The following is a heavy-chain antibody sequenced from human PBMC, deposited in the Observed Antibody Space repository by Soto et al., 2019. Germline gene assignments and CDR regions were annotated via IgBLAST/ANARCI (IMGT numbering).Heavy chain of an antibody. J-gene: IGHJ6*02. D-gene: IGHD2-8*02. V-gene: IGHV3-9*01. CDR2: ISWNSGTI. CDR1: GFSFDEYG. Sequence: EVQLVESGGGLVQPGRSLRLSCAASGFSFDEYGMHWVRQGPGKGLEWVSGISWNSGTIGYADSVKGRFTISRDNAKKSLYLQMKSLRGEDTALYYCAKSTGGTANGMDVWGQGTTVTVSS. CDR3: AKSTGGTANGMDV.